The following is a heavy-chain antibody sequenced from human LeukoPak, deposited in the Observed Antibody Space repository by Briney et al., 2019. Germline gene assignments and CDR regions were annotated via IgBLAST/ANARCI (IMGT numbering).Heavy chain of an antibody. CDR1: GGSISSSGFY. D-gene: IGHD2-21*02. Sequence: SETLSLTCTVSGGSISSSGFYWGWIRQLPGKGLEWIGSIYDSGTTYYNPSLESRVTISVDTSKNQFSLKLSSVTAADTAVYYCARGAYCGGDCVFDYWGQGTLVTVSS. J-gene: IGHJ4*02. CDR2: IYDSGTT. CDR3: ARGAYCGGDCVFDY. V-gene: IGHV4-39*07.